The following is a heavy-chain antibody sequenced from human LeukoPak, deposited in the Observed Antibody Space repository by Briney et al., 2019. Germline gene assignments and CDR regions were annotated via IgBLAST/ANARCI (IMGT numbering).Heavy chain of an antibody. Sequence: GGSLRLSCAASGFTFSSYWMHWVRQAPGKGLVWVSRINTDGSSTSYADSVKGRFTISRDNAKNSLFLQMNSLRAEDTAVYYCASRPYDNSGYYYVWGQGTLVTASS. CDR1: GFTFSSYW. D-gene: IGHD3-22*01. J-gene: IGHJ4*02. V-gene: IGHV3-74*01. CDR2: INTDGSST. CDR3: ASRPYDNSGYYYV.